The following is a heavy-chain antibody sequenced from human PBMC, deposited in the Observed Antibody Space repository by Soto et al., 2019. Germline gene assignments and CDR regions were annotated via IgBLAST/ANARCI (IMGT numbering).Heavy chain of an antibody. Sequence: QVQLVESGGGVVQPGSSLRLSCAASGFTFSSYAMYWVRQAPGKGLECVAIIWYDGSKKYDADSVKGRFTISRDNSKNTLFLQMNSLSAEDTAIYYCERGRSGTQNYHHYMDVWGKGTTVTVPS. J-gene: IGHJ6*03. CDR2: IWYDGSKK. D-gene: IGHD1-1*01. CDR3: ERGRSGTQNYHHYMDV. CDR1: GFTFSSYA. V-gene: IGHV3-33*01.